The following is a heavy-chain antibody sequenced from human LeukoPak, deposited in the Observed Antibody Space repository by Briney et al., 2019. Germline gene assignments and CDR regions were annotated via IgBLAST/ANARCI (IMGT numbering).Heavy chain of an antibody. J-gene: IGHJ3*02. D-gene: IGHD6-19*01. CDR3: AREIGSGWYLGAFDI. CDR2: IYYSGST. V-gene: IGHV4-59*01. Sequence: SSETLSLTCTVSGGSISSYYWSWIRQPPGKGLEWIGYIYYSGSTNYNPSLKSRVTISVDTSKNQFSLKLRSVTAADTAVYYCAREIGSGWYLGAFDIWGQGTMVTVSS. CDR1: GGSISSYY.